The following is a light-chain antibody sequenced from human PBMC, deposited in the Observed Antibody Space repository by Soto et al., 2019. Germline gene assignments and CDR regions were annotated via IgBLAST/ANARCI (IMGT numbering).Light chain of an antibody. J-gene: IGKJ3*01. CDR2: DAS. CDR1: QSISSW. CDR3: QQYNSYLFT. V-gene: IGKV1-5*01. Sequence: DIQMTQSPSTLSASVGDRVTITCRARQSISSWLAWYQRKPGKAPKLLIYDASSLESGVPSRFNGSGSGTESTLSISSLQPDDFATYYCQQYNSYLFTFGPGTKVDIK.